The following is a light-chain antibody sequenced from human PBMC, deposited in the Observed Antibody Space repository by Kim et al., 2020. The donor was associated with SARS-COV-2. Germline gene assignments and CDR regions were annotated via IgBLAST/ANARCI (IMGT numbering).Light chain of an antibody. CDR3: LQHNTYPIT. CDR1: QEMRND. V-gene: IGKV1-17*01. CDR2: GAS. J-gene: IGKJ5*01. Sequence: ASVGERVTITGGASQEMRNDLGWYQQKPGRAPKRLIYGASSLQSGVPSRFSGSGSGTEFTLTISSLQPEDFATYFCLQHNTYPITFGQGTRLEIK.